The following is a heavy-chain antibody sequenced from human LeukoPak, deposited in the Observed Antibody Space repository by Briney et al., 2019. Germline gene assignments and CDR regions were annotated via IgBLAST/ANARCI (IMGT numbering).Heavy chain of an antibody. Sequence: SETLSLTCAVSGDSISSGGYSWRWVRQPPGKGLEWIGYIYSSGRSYYNPSLQSLVTISVDTSKNEFSLKVTSVTAADTAVYYCARDPYDSGIWGQGTLVTVSS. J-gene: IGHJ4*02. CDR3: ARDPYDSGI. CDR1: GDSISSGGYS. CDR2: IYSSGRS. V-gene: IGHV4-30-4*07. D-gene: IGHD3-10*01.